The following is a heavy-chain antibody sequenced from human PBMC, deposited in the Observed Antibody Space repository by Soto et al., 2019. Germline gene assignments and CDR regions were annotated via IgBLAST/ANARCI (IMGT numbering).Heavy chain of an antibody. CDR1: GGTFSSYA. Sequence: QVQLVQSGAEVRQPASSVKVSCKTSGGTFSSYAISWVRQAPGQGLEWMGGIVPIVDTSTYAQKFQGRVTITSDESTSTVYMELSSLRSDDTAVYYCVSVVAIPGYPHNLGQGTLVTVSS. J-gene: IGHJ4*02. CDR3: VSVVAIPGYPHN. D-gene: IGHD5-12*01. V-gene: IGHV1-69*05. CDR2: IVPIVDTS.